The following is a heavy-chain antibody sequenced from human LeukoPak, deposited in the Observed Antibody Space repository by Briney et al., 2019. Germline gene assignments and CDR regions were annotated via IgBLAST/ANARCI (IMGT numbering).Heavy chain of an antibody. CDR1: GFTFSNYE. CDR3: ARDLSGYSSF. V-gene: IGHV3-48*03. J-gene: IGHJ4*02. CDR2: ISSSGNNI. Sequence: TGGSLRLSCAASGFTFSNYEMNWVRQAPGKGLEWVSYISSSGNNIYYADSVKGRFTISRDNAKNSLYLQMNSLRAEDTAVYYCARDLSGYSSFWGQGTLVTVSS. D-gene: IGHD6-13*01.